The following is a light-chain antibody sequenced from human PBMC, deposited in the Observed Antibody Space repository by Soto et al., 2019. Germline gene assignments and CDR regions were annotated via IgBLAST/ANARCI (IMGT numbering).Light chain of an antibody. J-gene: IGLJ1*01. CDR1: SSNVGSYNF. CDR2: EVS. Sequence: QSALTQPASVSGSRGQSITISCTGTSSNVGSYNFVSWYQQHPGKAPKLMIYEVSKRPSGVPDRFSGSKSGNTASLTVSGLQAEDEADYFCSSYAGSNNYVFGTGTKLTVL. CDR3: SSYAGSNNYV. V-gene: IGLV2-8*01.